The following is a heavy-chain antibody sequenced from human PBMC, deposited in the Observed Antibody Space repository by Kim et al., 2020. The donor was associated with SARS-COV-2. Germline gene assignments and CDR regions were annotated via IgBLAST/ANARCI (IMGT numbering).Heavy chain of an antibody. CDR1: GGSFSGYY. D-gene: IGHD5-18*01. CDR3: ARDEDTAMATDLFDY. CDR2: INHSGST. Sequence: SETLSLTCAVYGGSFSGYYWSWIRQPPGKGLEWIGEINHSGSTNYNPSLKSRVTISVDTSKNQFSLKLSSVTAADTAVYYCARDEDTAMATDLFDYWGQGTLVTVSS. J-gene: IGHJ4*02. V-gene: IGHV4-34*01.